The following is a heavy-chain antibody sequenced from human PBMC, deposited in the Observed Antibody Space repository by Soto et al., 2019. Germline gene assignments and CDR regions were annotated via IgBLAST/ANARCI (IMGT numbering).Heavy chain of an antibody. CDR3: ARHSYYYGSTNGCWLDP. Sequence: TSETLSLTCTVSGGSISSSSYYWGWIRQPPGKGLEWIGSIYYSGSTYYNPSLKSRVTVSVDTSKNQFSLKLRSVTAADTAVYYCARHSYYYGSTNGCWLDPWGQGTLVTVSS. D-gene: IGHD3-10*01. CDR2: IYYSGST. V-gene: IGHV4-39*01. CDR1: GGSISSSSYY. J-gene: IGHJ5*02.